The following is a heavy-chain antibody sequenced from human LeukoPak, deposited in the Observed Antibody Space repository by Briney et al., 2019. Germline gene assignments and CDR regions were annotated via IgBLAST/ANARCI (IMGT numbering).Heavy chain of an antibody. V-gene: IGHV1-69*13. J-gene: IGHJ3*02. CDR3: ARAMTTVTTARLAASDI. D-gene: IGHD4-17*01. CDR2: IIPIFGTA. CDR1: GGTFSSYA. Sequence: ASVKVSCKASGGTFSSYAISWVRQAPGQGLEWMGGIIPIFGTANYAQKFQGRVTITADESTSTAYMELSSLRSEDTAVYYCARAMTTVTTARLAASDIWGQGTMVTVSS.